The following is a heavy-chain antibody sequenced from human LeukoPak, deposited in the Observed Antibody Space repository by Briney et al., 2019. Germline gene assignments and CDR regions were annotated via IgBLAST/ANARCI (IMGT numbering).Heavy chain of an antibody. CDR2: ISYDGSNK. D-gene: IGHD6-13*01. J-gene: IGHJ4*02. V-gene: IGHV3-30-3*01. CDR1: GFTFSSYA. CDR3: AREAAAGINLSDY. Sequence: PGGSLRLSCAASGFTFSSYAMHWVRQAPGKGLEWVAVISYDGSNKYYADSVKGRFTISRDNSKNTLYLQMNSLRAEDTAVYYCAREAAAGINLSDYWGQGTLVTVSS.